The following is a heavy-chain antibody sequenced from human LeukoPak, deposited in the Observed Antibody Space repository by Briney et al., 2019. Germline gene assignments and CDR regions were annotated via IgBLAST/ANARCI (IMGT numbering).Heavy chain of an antibody. V-gene: IGHV3-21*01. CDR3: ARAYALAHYYGMDI. CDR1: GFTFSGYS. CDR2: ISSSSSYI. D-gene: IGHD3-16*01. J-gene: IGHJ6*02. Sequence: GGSLRLSCAASGFTFSGYSMNWVRQAPGKGLEWVSSISSSSSYIYYADSVKGRFTISRDNAKNSLYLQMNSLRAEDTAVYYCARAYALAHYYGMDIWGQGTTVTVSS.